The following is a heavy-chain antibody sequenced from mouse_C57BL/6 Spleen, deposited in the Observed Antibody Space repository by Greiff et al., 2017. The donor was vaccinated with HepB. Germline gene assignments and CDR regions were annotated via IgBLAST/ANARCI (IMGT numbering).Heavy chain of an antibody. J-gene: IGHJ4*01. D-gene: IGHD2-3*01. V-gene: IGHV1-69*01. Sequence: VQLQQPGAELVMPGASVKLSCKASGYTFTSYWMHWVKQRPGQGLEWIGEIDPSDSYTNYNQKFKGKSTLTVDKSSSTAYMQLSSLTSEDSAVYYCASGGWLLRYAMDYWGQGTSVTVSS. CDR2: IDPSDSYT. CDR3: ASGGWLLRYAMDY. CDR1: GYTFTSYW.